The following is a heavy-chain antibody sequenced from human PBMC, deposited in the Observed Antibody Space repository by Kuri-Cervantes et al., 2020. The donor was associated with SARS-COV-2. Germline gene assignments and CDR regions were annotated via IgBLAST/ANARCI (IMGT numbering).Heavy chain of an antibody. J-gene: IGHJ6*03. D-gene: IGHD7-27*01. V-gene: IGHV1-18*01. CDR1: GYTFTSYG. CDR3: ARAGWGSSYYYYMDV. CDR2: ISAYNGNT. Sequence: ASVKVSCKASGYTFTSYGISWVRQAPGQGLEWMGWISAYNGNTIYAQKLQGRVTMTTDTSTSTAYMELRSLRSDDTAVYYCARAGWGSSYYYYMDVWGKGTTVTVSS.